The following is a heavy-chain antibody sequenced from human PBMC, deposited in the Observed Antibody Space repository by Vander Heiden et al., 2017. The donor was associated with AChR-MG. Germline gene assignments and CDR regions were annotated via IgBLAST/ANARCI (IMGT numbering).Heavy chain of an antibody. CDR2: INPNSGGT. CDR1: GYTFTGYY. J-gene: IGHJ4*02. D-gene: IGHD4-17*01. Sequence: QVQLVQSGAEVKKPGASVKVSCKASGYTFTGYYMHWVRQAPGQGLEWMGRINPNSGGTNYAQKFQGRVTMTRDTSISTAYMELSRLRSDDTAVYYCARARGYGDYLSPFDYWGQGTLVTVSS. V-gene: IGHV1-2*06. CDR3: ARARGYGDYLSPFDY.